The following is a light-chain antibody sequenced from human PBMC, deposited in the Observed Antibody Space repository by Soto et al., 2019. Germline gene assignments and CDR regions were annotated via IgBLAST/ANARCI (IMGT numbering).Light chain of an antibody. V-gene: IGKV1-33*01. CDR1: QAISNY. Sequence: DIQMTQSPSSLSASVGDRVTITCQASQAISNYLNWYQQKPGKAPNLLIYGASNLETGVPSRFSGSGSGTDFTFTITSLQPEDIATYYCQQYDNLPLTFGGGTKVEIK. CDR2: GAS. J-gene: IGKJ4*01. CDR3: QQYDNLPLT.